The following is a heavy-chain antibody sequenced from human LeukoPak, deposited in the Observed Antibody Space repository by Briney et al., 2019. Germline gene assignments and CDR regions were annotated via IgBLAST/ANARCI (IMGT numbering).Heavy chain of an antibody. CDR3: ARGWGYGSGSYSFGYYYGMDV. CDR1: GGSFSGYY. V-gene: IGHV4-34*01. Sequence: PSETLSLTSAVYGGSFSGYYWSWIRQPPGKGLEWSGEINHSGSTNYNPSLKSRVTISVDTSKNQFSLKLSSVTAADTAVYYCARGWGYGSGSYSFGYYYGMDVWGKGTTVTVSS. D-gene: IGHD3-10*01. CDR2: INHSGST. J-gene: IGHJ6*04.